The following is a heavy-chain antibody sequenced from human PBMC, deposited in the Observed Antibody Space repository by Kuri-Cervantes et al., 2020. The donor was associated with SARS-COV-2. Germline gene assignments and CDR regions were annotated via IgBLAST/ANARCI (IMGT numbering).Heavy chain of an antibody. CDR3: ARVGYSSGWYWHYFDY. V-gene: IGHV3-7*03. Sequence: GGSLRLSCAASGFTFDDYAMHWVRQAPGKGLEWVANIKQDGSEKYYVDSVKGRFTISRDNAKNSLYLQMNSLRAEDTAVYYCARVGYSSGWYWHYFDYWGQGTLVTVSS. J-gene: IGHJ4*02. D-gene: IGHD6-19*01. CDR2: IKQDGSEK. CDR1: GFTFDDYA.